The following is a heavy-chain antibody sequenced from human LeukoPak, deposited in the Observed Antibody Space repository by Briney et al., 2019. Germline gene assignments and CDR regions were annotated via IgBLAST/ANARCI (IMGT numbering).Heavy chain of an antibody. CDR1: DFSFSSYS. J-gene: IGHJ6*03. D-gene: IGHD3-9*01. Sequence: GGSLRLSCAASDFSFSSYSMNWVRQAPGKGLEWVSSISSSGTSIYYADSVKGRFTISRDNAKNSLYLQMDGLRAEHTAVYYCARSPFLTGYYSIGIYYYYMDVWGKGTTVTVSS. CDR3: ARSPFLTGYYSIGIYYYYMDV. CDR2: ISSSGTSI. V-gene: IGHV3-21*01.